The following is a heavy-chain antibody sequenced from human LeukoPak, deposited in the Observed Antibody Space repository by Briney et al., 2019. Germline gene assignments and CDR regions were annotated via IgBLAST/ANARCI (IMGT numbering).Heavy chain of an antibody. CDR3: ARDLGLTISDNWFDP. CDR2: IYHTGAT. CDR1: GYSISSGYF. D-gene: IGHD3-9*01. J-gene: IGHJ5*02. V-gene: IGHV4-38-2*02. Sequence: PSETLSLTCAVSGYSISSGYFWVWIRQPPGKGLEWIGSIYHTGATYYNPSLRSPVTISVDASKNQFSLELNSVTAADTAVHYCARDLGLTISDNWFDPWGQGTLVTVSS.